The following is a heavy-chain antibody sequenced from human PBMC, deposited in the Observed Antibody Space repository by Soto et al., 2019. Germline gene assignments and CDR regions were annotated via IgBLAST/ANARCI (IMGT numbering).Heavy chain of an antibody. CDR2: FSLSGTT. CDR1: GASITGTSY. Sequence: SETLSLTCTVSGASITGTSYCSWIRQPAGKGLEWIGRFSLSGTTNYNPSLRSRVTMSADVSKNQFSLRLTSVTAADTALYYCARGMTPPGAPAWHYFDSWGQGTLVTVSS. J-gene: IGHJ4*02. CDR3: ARGMTPPGAPAWHYFDS. V-gene: IGHV4-4*07. D-gene: IGHD2-8*02.